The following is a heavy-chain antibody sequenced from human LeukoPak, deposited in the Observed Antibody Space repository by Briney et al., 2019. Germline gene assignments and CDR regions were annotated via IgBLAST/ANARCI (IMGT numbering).Heavy chain of an antibody. CDR1: RFTYYDYH. CDR2: LSWCGGST. J-gene: IGHJ6*03. D-gene: IGHD1-14*01. CDR3: ARDGTFTGSNNYYYIDV. V-gene: IGHV3-20*04. Sequence: GVSLTLSCAASRFTYYDYHMRWVPPAPGQGREWVTDLSWCGGSTGYADSVKGRFASSRDNAKNSLYLQMNRLRAEDTAVYYCARDGTFTGSNNYYYIDVWGKGTTVTISS.